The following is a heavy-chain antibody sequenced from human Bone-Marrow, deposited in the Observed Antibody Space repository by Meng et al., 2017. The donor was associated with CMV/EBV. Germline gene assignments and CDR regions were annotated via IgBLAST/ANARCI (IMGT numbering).Heavy chain of an antibody. J-gene: IGHJ4*02. V-gene: IGHV1-18*04. CDR2: ISGDSVNT. CDR3: ARGRMRADFDC. CDR1: GYTFTGYY. Sequence: ASVKVSCKASGYTFTGYYMHWVRQAPGQGLEWMGWISGDSVNTNYAQKFQGRVTMTTDTSTNTAYMEMRNLRSDDTAVYYCARGRMRADFDCWGQGTLVTVSS.